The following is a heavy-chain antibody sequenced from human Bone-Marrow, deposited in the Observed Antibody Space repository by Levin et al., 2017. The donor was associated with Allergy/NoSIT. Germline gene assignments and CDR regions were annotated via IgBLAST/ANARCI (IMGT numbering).Heavy chain of an antibody. CDR1: GGSISSTTYY. J-gene: IGHJ4*02. D-gene: IGHD3-3*01. V-gene: IGHV4-39*07. CDR3: ARRATDFSSGPSTNSFDY. Sequence: PSETLSLTCTVSGGSISSTTYYWGWIRQPPGKGLEWLGDIFYSGSTHYNPSLKGRASISIDMSTNQFSLNLNSVTAADTAVYYCARRATDFSSGPSTNSFDYWGQGTLVTVSS. CDR2: IFYSGST.